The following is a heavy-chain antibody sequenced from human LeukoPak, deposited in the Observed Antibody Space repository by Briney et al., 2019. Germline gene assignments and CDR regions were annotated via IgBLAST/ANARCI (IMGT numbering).Heavy chain of an antibody. CDR3: ASSSWSRSNWFDP. V-gene: IGHV3-66*02. Sequence: GGSLRLSCAASGFTVNSNYMTWVRQAPGKGLEWVSAIHSGGSKFYADFVKGRFTISRDNSKNTLYLQMNSLRTDDTAVYYCASSSWSRSNWFDPWGQGTLVTVSS. J-gene: IGHJ5*02. D-gene: IGHD6-13*01. CDR2: IHSGGSK. CDR1: GFTVNSNY.